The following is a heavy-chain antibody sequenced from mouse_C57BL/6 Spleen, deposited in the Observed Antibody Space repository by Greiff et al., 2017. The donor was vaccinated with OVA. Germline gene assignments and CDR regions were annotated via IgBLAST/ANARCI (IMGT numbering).Heavy chain of an antibody. D-gene: IGHD2-2*01. J-gene: IGHJ1*03. V-gene: IGHV1-52*01. CDR1: GYTFTSYW. Sequence: QVQLQQPGAELVRPGSSVKLSCKASGYTFTSYWMHWVKQRPIQGLEWIGNIDPSDSETHYNQKFKDKATLTVDKSSSTAYMQLSSLTSEDSAVYYCARSGYYGYDWYVDVWGTGTTVTVSS. CDR3: ARSGYYGYDWYVDV. CDR2: IDPSDSET.